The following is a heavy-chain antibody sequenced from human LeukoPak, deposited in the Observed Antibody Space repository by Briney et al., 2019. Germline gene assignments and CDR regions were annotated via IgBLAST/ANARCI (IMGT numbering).Heavy chain of an antibody. V-gene: IGHV4-4*07. J-gene: IGHJ6*03. Sequence: PSETLSPTCTVSGGSISSYYWTWIRQPAGKGLEYLGRIHASGNTYYNPSLNSRVAISIDTSKNQFSLKVSSVAAADMAVYYCARDLGYGYHFYYYLDVWGKGTPVTVSS. D-gene: IGHD5-18*01. CDR2: IHASGNT. CDR1: GGSISSYY. CDR3: ARDLGYGYHFYYYLDV.